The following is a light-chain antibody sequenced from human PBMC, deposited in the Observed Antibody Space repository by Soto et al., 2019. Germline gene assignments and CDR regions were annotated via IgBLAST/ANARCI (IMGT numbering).Light chain of an antibody. V-gene: IGKV3-20*01. CDR3: QHYGSSPRT. CDR2: GAS. J-gene: IGKJ1*01. Sequence: EIVLTQSADTLSLSPGARATLSCRSSQSVSNSYLAWYHQXPGQATSLLIYGASSRATGIPDRFSGSGSGTDFTLTISRLEPEDFAVSYCQHYGSSPRTFGQGTKVDI. CDR1: QSVSNSY.